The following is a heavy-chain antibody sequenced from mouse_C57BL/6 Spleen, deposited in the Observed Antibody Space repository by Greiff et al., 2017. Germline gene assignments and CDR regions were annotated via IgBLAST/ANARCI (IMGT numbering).Heavy chain of an antibody. J-gene: IGHJ4*01. Sequence: EVQLQQSGPELVKPGASVKISCKASGYTFTDYYMNWVKQSHGKSLEWIGDINPNNGATSYNQKFKGKATLTVDKSSSTAYMELRSLTSEDSAVYYCATKISYGSSYGAMDYWGQGTSVTVSS. V-gene: IGHV1-26*01. CDR3: ATKISYGSSYGAMDY. CDR2: INPNNGAT. CDR1: GYTFTDYY. D-gene: IGHD1-1*01.